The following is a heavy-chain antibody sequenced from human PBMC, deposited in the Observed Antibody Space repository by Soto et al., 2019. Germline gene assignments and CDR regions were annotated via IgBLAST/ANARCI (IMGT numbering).Heavy chain of an antibody. CDR1: GFTFSTYA. Sequence: GGSLRLSCAASGFTFSTYAMHWVRQAPGKGLEWVGVISYDGSSKPYADSAKRSLTISRFNSKNTLYLQMNSLRAEDTTVYYFARAPVIDIVVPSDSWGQGTLVTVSS. CDR2: ISYDGSSK. D-gene: IGHD2-15*01. V-gene: IGHV3-30*04. CDR3: ARAPVIDIVVPSDS. J-gene: IGHJ5*01.